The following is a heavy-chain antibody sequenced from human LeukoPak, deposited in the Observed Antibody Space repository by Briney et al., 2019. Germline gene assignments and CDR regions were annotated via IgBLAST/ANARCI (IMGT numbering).Heavy chain of an antibody. Sequence: PSETLSLTCTVSGGSISSYYWSWIRQPPGKGLGWIGYIYYSGSTNYNPSLKSRVTISVDTSKNQFSLKLSSVTAADTAVHYCARHIPDYYDSSGYLDYWGQGTLVTVSS. CDR2: IYYSGST. J-gene: IGHJ4*02. CDR3: ARHIPDYYDSSGYLDY. V-gene: IGHV4-59*08. D-gene: IGHD3-22*01. CDR1: GGSISSYY.